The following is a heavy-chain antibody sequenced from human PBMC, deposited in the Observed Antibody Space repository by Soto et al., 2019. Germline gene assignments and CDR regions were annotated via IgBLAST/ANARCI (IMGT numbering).Heavy chain of an antibody. J-gene: IGHJ6*02. V-gene: IGHV1-3*01. D-gene: IGHD6-6*01. CDR2: INAGNGNA. CDR1: GYTFTSYA. Sequence: ASVKVSCKASGYTFTSYAMHWVRQAPGQRLEWMGWINAGNGNAKYSQKFQGRVTITRDTSASTAYMELSSLRSEDTAVYYCAREGKQLVGYYGMDVWGQGTTLTVSS. CDR3: AREGKQLVGYYGMDV.